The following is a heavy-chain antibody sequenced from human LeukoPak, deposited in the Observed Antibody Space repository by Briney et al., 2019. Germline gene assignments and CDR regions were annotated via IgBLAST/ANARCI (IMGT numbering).Heavy chain of an antibody. CDR3: ARVTTDYYYYYYMDV. J-gene: IGHJ6*03. Sequence: SETLSLTCNVSGGSISSYYWSWIRQPAGKGLEWIGRIYTSGSTNYNPSLKSRVTMSVDTSKNQFSLKLSSVTAADTAVYYCARVTTDYYYYYYMDVWGKGTTVTVSS. CDR2: IYTSGST. CDR1: GGSISSYY. V-gene: IGHV4-4*07. D-gene: IGHD4-11*01.